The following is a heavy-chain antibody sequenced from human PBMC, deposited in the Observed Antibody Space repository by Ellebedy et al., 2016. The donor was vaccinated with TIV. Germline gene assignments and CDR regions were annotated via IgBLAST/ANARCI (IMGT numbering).Heavy chain of an antibody. CDR1: GLTVYSNH. Sequence: PGGSLRLSCEASGLTVYSNHMSWVRQAPGKGLEWVSVFHADGRTYYADSVKGRCTTSKDSYKNTLYLQMNSLRGEDTAVYYCVSTPGPTVGRDYWGRGTLVTVSS. CDR3: VSTPGPTVGRDY. V-gene: IGHV3-66*01. CDR2: FHADGRT. J-gene: IGHJ4*02. D-gene: IGHD4-23*01.